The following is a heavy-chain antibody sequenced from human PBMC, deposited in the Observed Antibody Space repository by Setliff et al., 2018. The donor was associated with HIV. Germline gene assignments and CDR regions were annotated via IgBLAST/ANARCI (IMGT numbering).Heavy chain of an antibody. V-gene: IGHV4-39*01. D-gene: IGHD2-21*02. CDR1: GGSISSSNNY. Sequence: SETLSLTCTVSGGSISSSNNYWGWIRQPPGKGLEWIGSIYYSGSTHYNPSLKSRVTMSVDTSKNQFSLKLTSVTTADMALYYCARQQTALFVDYWGQGTLVTVSS. CDR3: ARQQTALFVDY. CDR2: IYYSGST. J-gene: IGHJ4*02.